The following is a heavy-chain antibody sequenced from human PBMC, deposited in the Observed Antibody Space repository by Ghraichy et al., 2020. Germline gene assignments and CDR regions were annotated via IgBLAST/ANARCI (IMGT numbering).Heavy chain of an antibody. D-gene: IGHD3-22*01. V-gene: IGHV3-30*18. Sequence: RGSLRLSCTASGFTFSSYDMHWVRQAPGKGLEWVALITNLGRDKYYGDAVRGRFTISRDNSKNTLYLQMSSLRAEDTAMYYCAKSGRFFDYHKGMDVWGQGTTVTVSS. CDR3: AKSGRFFDYHKGMDV. CDR1: GFTFSSYD. CDR2: ITNLGRDK. J-gene: IGHJ6*02.